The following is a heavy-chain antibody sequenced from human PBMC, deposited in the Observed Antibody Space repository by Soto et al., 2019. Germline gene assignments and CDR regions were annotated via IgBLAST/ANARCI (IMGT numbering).Heavy chain of an antibody. V-gene: IGHV4-59*08. CDR3: ARVYCSGGTCYPAP. D-gene: IGHD2-15*01. CDR1: GGSISSYY. J-gene: IGHJ5*02. CDR2: IYYSGST. Sequence: PSETLSLTCTVSGGSISSYYWSWIRQPPGKGLEWIGHIYYSGSTNYNPSLKSRVTISVDTSKNQFSLKLNSVTAADTAVYYCARVYCSGGTCYPAPWGQGTLVTVSS.